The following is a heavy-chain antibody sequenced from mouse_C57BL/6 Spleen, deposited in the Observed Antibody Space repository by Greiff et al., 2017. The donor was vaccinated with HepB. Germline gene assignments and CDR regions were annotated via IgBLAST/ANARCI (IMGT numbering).Heavy chain of an antibody. CDR1: GFTFSNYW. V-gene: IGHV6-3*01. Sequence: EVQGVESGGGLVQPGGSMKLSCVASGFTFSNYWMNWVRQSPEKGLEWVAQIRLKSDNYATHYAESVKGRFTISRDDSKSSVYLQMNNLRAEDTGIYYCTGGGWLLRGFFYYYAMDYWGQGTSVTVSS. D-gene: IGHD2-3*01. J-gene: IGHJ4*01. CDR2: IRLKSDNYAT. CDR3: TGGGWLLRGFFYYYAMDY.